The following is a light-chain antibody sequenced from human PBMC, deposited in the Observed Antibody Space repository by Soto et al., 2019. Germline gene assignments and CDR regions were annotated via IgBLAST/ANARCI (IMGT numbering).Light chain of an antibody. CDR1: SSDFGDDKY. Sequence: QSALTQPASVSGSPGQSITMSCTGSSSDFGDDKYVSWYQQQPGKGPNLLIYGVSKRPSGVSYRFSGSTSGNAASLTISALQADDEADYFCCSSAPESTYVFGTGTKLTVL. V-gene: IGLV2-23*02. J-gene: IGLJ1*01. CDR3: CSSAPESTYV. CDR2: GVS.